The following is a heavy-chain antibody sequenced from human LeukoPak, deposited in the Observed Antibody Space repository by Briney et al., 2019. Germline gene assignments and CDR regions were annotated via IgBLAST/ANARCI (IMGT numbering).Heavy chain of an antibody. CDR3: ARLAPSGHSYGYDY. V-gene: IGHV4-4*09. CDR2: IYTSGST. J-gene: IGHJ4*02. CDR1: GGSISSYY. D-gene: IGHD5-18*01. Sequence: SSETLSLTCTASGGSISSYYWSWIRQPPGKGLEWIGYIYTSGSTNYNPSLKSRVTISVDTSKNQFSLKLSSVTAADTAVYYCARLAPSGHSYGYDYWGQGTLVTVSS.